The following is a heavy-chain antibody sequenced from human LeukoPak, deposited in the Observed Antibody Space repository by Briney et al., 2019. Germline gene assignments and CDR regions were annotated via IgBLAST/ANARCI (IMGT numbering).Heavy chain of an antibody. CDR1: GYTFTSYY. Sequence: ASVKVSCKASGYTFTSYYMHWVRQAPGQGLEWMGIINPSGGSTSYAQKFQGRVTMTRDTSTSTVYMELSSLRSEDTAVYYCARGYRYRSGWYEADFDYWGQGTLVTVSS. D-gene: IGHD6-19*01. V-gene: IGHV1-46*01. J-gene: IGHJ4*02. CDR2: INPSGGST. CDR3: ARGYRYRSGWYEADFDY.